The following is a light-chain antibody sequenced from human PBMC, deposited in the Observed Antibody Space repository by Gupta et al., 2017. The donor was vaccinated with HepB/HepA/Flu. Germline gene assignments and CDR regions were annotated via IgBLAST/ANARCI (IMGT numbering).Light chain of an antibody. J-gene: IGLJ2*01. CDR1: SSNIGNNY. Sequence: QSVLTQPPSVSAAPGQKVTISCSGSSSNIGNNYVSWYQHLPGTAPKLLLYENNKRPSGIPDRFSASKSGTSATLGITGLQTGDEADYYCETWDSSLSAGVFGGGTKLTVL. CDR2: ENN. CDR3: ETWDSSLSAGV. V-gene: IGLV1-51*02.